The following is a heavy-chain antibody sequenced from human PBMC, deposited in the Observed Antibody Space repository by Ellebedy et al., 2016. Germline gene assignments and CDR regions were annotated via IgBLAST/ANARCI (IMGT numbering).Heavy chain of an antibody. V-gene: IGHV3-23*01. Sequence: GGSLRLSCVASGFTFSNYAMGWVRQTPGKGLEWVSLLSGSGANTKYADSVTGRFTISRDNSKNTLYLHMTSLRGEDTAMYYCAKYHHRSVVVGLTTNYWGQGTLVTVSS. CDR1: GFTFSNYA. D-gene: IGHD2-15*01. CDR2: LSGSGANT. J-gene: IGHJ4*02. CDR3: AKYHHRSVVVGLTTNY.